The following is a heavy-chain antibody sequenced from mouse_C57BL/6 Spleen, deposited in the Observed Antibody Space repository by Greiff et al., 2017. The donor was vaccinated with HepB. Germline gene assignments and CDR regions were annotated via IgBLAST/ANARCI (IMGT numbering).Heavy chain of an antibody. D-gene: IGHD1-1*02. V-gene: IGHV1-80*01. J-gene: IGHJ4*01. Sequence: VQLQQSGAELVKPGASVKISCKASGYAFSSYWMNWVKQRPGKGLEWIGQIYPGDGDTNYNGKFKGKATLTADKSSSTAYMQLSSLTSEDSAVYFCARFGWDYYAMDYWGQGTSVTVSS. CDR1: GYAFSSYW. CDR3: ARFGWDYYAMDY. CDR2: IYPGDGDT.